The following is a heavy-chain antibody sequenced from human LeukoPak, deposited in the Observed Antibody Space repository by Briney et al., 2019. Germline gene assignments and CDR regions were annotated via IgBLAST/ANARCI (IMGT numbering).Heavy chain of an antibody. V-gene: IGHV3-64*01. J-gene: IGHJ4*02. D-gene: IGHD3-22*01. CDR1: GFTFSSYA. CDR3: ARYSSGYTFDY. Sequence: GGSLRLSCAASGFTFSSYAMHWVRQAPGKGLEYVSAISSNGGSTYYANSVKGRFTISRDNSKNTLYLQMGSLRAEDMAVYYCARYSSGYTFDYWGQGTLVTVSS. CDR2: ISSNGGST.